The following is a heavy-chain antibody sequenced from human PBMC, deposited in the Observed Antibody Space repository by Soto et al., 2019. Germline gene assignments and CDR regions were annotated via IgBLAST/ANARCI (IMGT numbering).Heavy chain of an antibody. CDR3: ARGGSSNYYYMDV. V-gene: IGHV4-31*03. J-gene: IGHJ6*03. Sequence: SETLSLTCTVSGGSISSGGYYWSWIRQHPGKGLEWIGYIYYSGSTYYNPSLKSRVTISVDTSKNQFSLKLSSVTAADTAGYYWARGGSSNYYYMDVWGKGTTVTVSS. CDR1: GGSISSGGYY. CDR2: IYYSGST.